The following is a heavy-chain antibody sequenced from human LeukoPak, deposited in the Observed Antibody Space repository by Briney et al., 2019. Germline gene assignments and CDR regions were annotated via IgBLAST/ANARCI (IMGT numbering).Heavy chain of an antibody. CDR1: GFTFSSYE. CDR3: ARDRYGDSDYGDY. J-gene: IGHJ4*02. V-gene: IGHV3-48*03. CDR2: ISSSGSTI. Sequence: AGSLRLSCAASGFTFSSYEMIWLGQAQGKGLVGVSYISSSGSTIYYADSVKGRFTISRDNAKNSLYLQMNSLRAEDTAVYYCARDRYGDSDYGDYWGQGTLVTVSS. D-gene: IGHD4-17*01.